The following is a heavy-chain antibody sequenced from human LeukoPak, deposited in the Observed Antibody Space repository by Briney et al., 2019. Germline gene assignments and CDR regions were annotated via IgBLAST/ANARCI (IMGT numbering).Heavy chain of an antibody. CDR2: ISGSSSYI. Sequence: PGGSLRLSCAASGFTFSSYSMNWVRQAPGKGLEWVSSISGSSSYIYYADSVKGRFTISRHNAKNSLYLQMNSLRAEDTAVYYCAKEGTSSGWYLFADYWGQGTLVTVSS. CDR1: GFTFSSYS. CDR3: AKEGTSSGWYLFADY. V-gene: IGHV3-21*01. J-gene: IGHJ4*02. D-gene: IGHD6-19*01.